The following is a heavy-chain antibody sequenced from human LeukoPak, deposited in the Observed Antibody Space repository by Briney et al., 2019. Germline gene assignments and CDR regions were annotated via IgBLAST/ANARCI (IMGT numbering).Heavy chain of an antibody. CDR3: ARGLVPAAKDAWFAFEI. CDR2: ISSSSSTI. V-gene: IGHV3-48*01. J-gene: IGHJ3*02. D-gene: IGHD2-2*01. CDR1: GFTFSSYS. Sequence: GGSLRLSCAASGFTFSSYSMNWVRQAPGKGLEWVSYISSSSSTIYYADSVKGRFTISRDNAKNSLYLQMNSLRAEDTAVYYCARGLVPAAKDAWFAFEIWGQGTMVTVS.